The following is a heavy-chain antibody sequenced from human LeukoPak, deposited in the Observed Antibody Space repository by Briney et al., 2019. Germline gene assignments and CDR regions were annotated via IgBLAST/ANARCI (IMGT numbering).Heavy chain of an antibody. CDR2: IYHSGST. D-gene: IGHD4-17*01. Sequence: PSETLSLTCTVSGGSISSSSYYWGWIRQPPGKGLEWIGEIYHSGSTNYNPSLKSRVTISVDKSKNQFSLKLSSVTAADTAVYYCARDRGDYVTLDYWGQGTLVTVSS. J-gene: IGHJ4*02. CDR1: GGSISSSSYY. V-gene: IGHV4-39*07. CDR3: ARDRGDYVTLDY.